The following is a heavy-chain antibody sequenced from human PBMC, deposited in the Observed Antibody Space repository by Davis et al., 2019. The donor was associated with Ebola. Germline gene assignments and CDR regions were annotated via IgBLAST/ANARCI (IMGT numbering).Heavy chain of an antibody. D-gene: IGHD5-12*01. CDR1: GYAFTSYA. V-gene: IGHV1-3*01. J-gene: IGHJ4*02. CDR3: ARIRATIGFFDY. CDR2: INAGNGNT. Sequence: ASVKVSCKASGYAFTSYAMHWVRQAPGQRLEWMGWINAGNGNTKYSQKFQGRVTVTRDTSASTAYMELSSLRSEDTAVYYCARIRATIGFFDYWGQGTLVTVSS.